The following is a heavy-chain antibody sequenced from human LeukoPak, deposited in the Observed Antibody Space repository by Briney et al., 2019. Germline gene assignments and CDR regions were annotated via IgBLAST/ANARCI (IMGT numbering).Heavy chain of an antibody. J-gene: IGHJ6*03. CDR2: IFYNGNT. Sequence: SETLSLTCTVSGDSVSDYFWTWIRQPPGKGLEWIAYIFYNGNTKYNPSLKSRVTISVDTSKTQFSLKVTSVTAADTAVYYCARAPRDRGYCGATSCFEYMDVWGRGTTVTISS. CDR3: ARAPRDRGYCGATSCFEYMDV. V-gene: IGHV4-59*02. D-gene: IGHD2-2*01. CDR1: GDSVSDYF.